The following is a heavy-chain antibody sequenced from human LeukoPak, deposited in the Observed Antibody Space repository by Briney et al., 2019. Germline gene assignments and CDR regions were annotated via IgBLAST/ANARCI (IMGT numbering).Heavy chain of an antibody. D-gene: IGHD3-16*01. Sequence: PGGSLRLSCEASGFTFSTYAMSWVRQPPGKGLQWVSGISGSDSGTYYTDSVKGRFTISRDNAKNSLYLQINSLRAEDTAVYYCVRDLNWAFDYWGQGTLVTVSS. CDR2: ISGSDSGT. CDR3: VRDLNWAFDY. V-gene: IGHV3-23*01. CDR1: GFTFSTYA. J-gene: IGHJ4*02.